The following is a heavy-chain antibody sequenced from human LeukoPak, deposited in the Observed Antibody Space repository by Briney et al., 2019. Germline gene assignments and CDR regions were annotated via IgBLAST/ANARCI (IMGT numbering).Heavy chain of an antibody. Sequence: ASVKVSCKASGYTFTSYGISWVRQAPGQGLEWMGWISAYNGNTNYAQKLQGRVTMTTDTSTSTAYMELRSLRSDDTAVYYCARVPPSASSSWYILFDNWFDPWGQGTLVTVSS. V-gene: IGHV1-18*01. CDR2: ISAYNGNT. CDR3: ARVPPSASSSWYILFDNWFDP. CDR1: GYTFTSYG. J-gene: IGHJ5*02. D-gene: IGHD6-13*01.